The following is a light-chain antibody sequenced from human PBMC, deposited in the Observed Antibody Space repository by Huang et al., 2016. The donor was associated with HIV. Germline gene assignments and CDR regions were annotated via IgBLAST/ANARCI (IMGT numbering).Light chain of an antibody. CDR3: QQRSNWLT. Sequence: EILLTQSPATLSLSPGERATLSCRPSQSVSSYLAWYQQQPGQAPRLLVYDAANGSPGIATSSSGSGSGTDFTLTISSLEPEDFAGYYCQQRSNWLTFGGGTKVEIK. J-gene: IGKJ4*01. CDR2: DAA. V-gene: IGKV3-11*01. CDR1: QSVSSY.